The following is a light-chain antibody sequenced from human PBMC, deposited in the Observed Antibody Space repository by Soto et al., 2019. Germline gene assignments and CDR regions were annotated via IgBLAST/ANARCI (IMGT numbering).Light chain of an antibody. CDR3: QQRSDWPYT. Sequence: EIVMTQSPATLSLSPGVRATLSCRASQSIGNYLVWYQQKLGQAPRLLIYDASNRAPGIPARFSGSGSGTDFTLTISSLEPEDFAVYSCQQRSDWPYTFGQGTKLEIK. CDR1: QSIGNY. CDR2: DAS. V-gene: IGKV3-11*01. J-gene: IGKJ2*01.